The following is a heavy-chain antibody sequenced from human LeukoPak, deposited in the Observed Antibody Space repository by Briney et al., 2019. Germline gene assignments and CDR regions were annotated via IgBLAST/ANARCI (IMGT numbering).Heavy chain of an antibody. CDR3: AREGGSGSYYKDY. D-gene: IGHD3-10*01. Sequence: SETLSLTFTVSGGSISSGGYYWSWIRQHPGKGLEWIGYIYYSGSTYYNPSLKSRVTISVDTPENKFFLKLSSVTAADTAVYYCAREGGSGSYYKDYWGQGTLVTVSS. CDR1: GGSISSGGYY. V-gene: IGHV4-31*03. CDR2: IYYSGST. J-gene: IGHJ4*02.